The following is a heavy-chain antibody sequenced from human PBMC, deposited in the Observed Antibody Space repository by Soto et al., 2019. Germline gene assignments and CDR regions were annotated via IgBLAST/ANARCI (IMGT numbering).Heavy chain of an antibody. V-gene: IGHV3-48*01. J-gene: IGHJ4*02. CDR3: ARDRYRSSWYKDY. CDR1: GFTFSSYS. D-gene: IGHD6-13*01. Sequence: EVQLVESGGGLAQPGGSLRLSCAASGFTFSSYSMNWVRQAPGKGLEWVSYISSSSGTIYYADSVKGRFTISRDNAKNSLYLQMNSLRAEDTAVYYCARDRYRSSWYKDYWGQGTLVTVSS. CDR2: ISSSSGTI.